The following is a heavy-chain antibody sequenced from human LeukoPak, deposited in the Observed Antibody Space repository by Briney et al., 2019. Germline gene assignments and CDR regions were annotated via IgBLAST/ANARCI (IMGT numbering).Heavy chain of an antibody. Sequence: GASVKVSCETSGYTFTSFHITWVRQAPGQGLELMGWINTYNGNTNYAQNLQGRVTMTTNTSTRTAYMELSSLRSEDTAVYYCASISSSSLGLAAFDIWGQGTMVTVSS. CDR3: ASISSSSLGLAAFDI. CDR1: GYTFTSFH. J-gene: IGHJ3*02. D-gene: IGHD6-6*01. CDR2: INTYNGNT. V-gene: IGHV1-18*01.